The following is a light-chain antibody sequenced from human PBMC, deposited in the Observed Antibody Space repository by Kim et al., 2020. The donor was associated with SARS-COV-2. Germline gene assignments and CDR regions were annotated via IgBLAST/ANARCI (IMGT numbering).Light chain of an antibody. V-gene: IGKV1-5*03. CDR2: KAT. J-gene: IGKJ2*03. CDR1: QDISVC. Sequence: DIHMTQSPSTLSASVGDRVTITCRASQDISVCLAWYQQRSGNAPELLVYKATNLHRGVPSRFSARGSGTDFTLTISSLQPDDSATYYCQHYSTPPHSFGQGTKLEI. CDR3: QHYSTPPHS.